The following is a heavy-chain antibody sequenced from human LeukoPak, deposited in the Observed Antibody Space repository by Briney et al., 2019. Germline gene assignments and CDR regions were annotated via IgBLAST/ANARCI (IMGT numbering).Heavy chain of an antibody. J-gene: IGHJ6*03. CDR2: IYPGDSDT. Sequence: GESLKISCKGSGYSSTSYWSCWVRQMPGEGLEWMEIIYPGDSDTRYSPSFQGQVTISADEYISTAYLQWSSLKASDTAMYYCARLIYGGNSGYYYMDVWGKGTTVTVSS. CDR3: ARLIYGGNSGYYYMDV. D-gene: IGHD4-23*01. CDR1: GYSSTSYW. V-gene: IGHV5-51*01.